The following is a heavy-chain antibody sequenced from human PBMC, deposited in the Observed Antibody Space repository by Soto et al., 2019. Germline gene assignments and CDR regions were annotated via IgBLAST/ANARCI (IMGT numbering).Heavy chain of an antibody. CDR2: IYYSGST. V-gene: IGHV4-59*01. CDR1: GGSISSYY. Sequence: SETLSLTCTVSGGSISSYYWIWIRQPPGKGLEWIGYIYYSGSTNYNPSLKSRVTISVDTSKNQFSLKLSSVTAADTAVYYCARRVGAAGTLFDYWGQGTLVTVSS. J-gene: IGHJ4*02. D-gene: IGHD6-13*01. CDR3: ARRVGAAGTLFDY.